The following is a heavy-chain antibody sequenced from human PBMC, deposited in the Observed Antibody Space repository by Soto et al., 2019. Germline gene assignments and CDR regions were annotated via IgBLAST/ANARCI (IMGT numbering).Heavy chain of an antibody. CDR3: ATLTNYDILTGFYPC. D-gene: IGHD3-9*01. J-gene: IGHJ4*02. CDR1: GFTVNSNY. CDR2: IYSDGST. V-gene: IGHV3-66*01. Sequence: EVQLVESGGGLVQPGGSLRLTCAASGFTVNSNYMSWVRQAPGKGLEWVSVIYSDGSTYYADSVKGRFIISRDNSNNTLYCQMNRLRAEDTAVYYCATLTNYDILTGFYPCWGQGTLVTVSS.